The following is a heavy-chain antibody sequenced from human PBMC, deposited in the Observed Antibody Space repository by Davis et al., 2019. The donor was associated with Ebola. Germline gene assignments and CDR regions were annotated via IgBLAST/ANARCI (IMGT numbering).Heavy chain of an antibody. CDR3: ARDRWELRPDYFDY. D-gene: IGHD1-26*01. V-gene: IGHV3-7*01. J-gene: IGHJ4*02. Sequence: GESLKISCAASGFTFSSYWMSWVRQAPGKGLEWVANIKQDGSEKYYVDSVKGRFTISRDNAKNSLYLQMNSLRAEDTAVYYCARDRWELRPDYFDYWGQGTLVTVSS. CDR2: IKQDGSEK. CDR1: GFTFSSYW.